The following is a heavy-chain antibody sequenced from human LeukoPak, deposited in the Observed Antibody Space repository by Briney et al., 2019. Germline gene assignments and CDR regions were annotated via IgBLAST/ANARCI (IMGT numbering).Heavy chain of an antibody. Sequence: SETLSLTCTVSGGSISSYYWSWIRQPPGKGLEWIGCIYYSGSTNYNPSLKSRVTISVDTSKNQFSLKVSSVTAADTAVYYCARGGSSGWYNWFDPWGQGTLVTVSS. D-gene: IGHD6-19*01. V-gene: IGHV4-59*01. CDR2: IYYSGST. J-gene: IGHJ5*02. CDR3: ARGGSSGWYNWFDP. CDR1: GGSISSYY.